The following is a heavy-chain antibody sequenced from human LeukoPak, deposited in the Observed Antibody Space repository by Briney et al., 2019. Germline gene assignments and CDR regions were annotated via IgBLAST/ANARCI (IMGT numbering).Heavy chain of an antibody. CDR3: AHRRGYYDSTGYYSGHFDY. J-gene: IGHJ4*02. Sequence: SGPTLVKPTQTLTLTCTFSGFSLSTTGVGVGWIRQPPGKALEWLSLIYWGDDKGYSPSLKSRLTITKDTSNNTVILTITNTDPVDTATYFCAHRRGYYDSTGYYSGHFDYWGQGILVTVSS. D-gene: IGHD3-22*01. CDR2: IYWGDDK. CDR1: GFSLSTTGVG. V-gene: IGHV2-5*02.